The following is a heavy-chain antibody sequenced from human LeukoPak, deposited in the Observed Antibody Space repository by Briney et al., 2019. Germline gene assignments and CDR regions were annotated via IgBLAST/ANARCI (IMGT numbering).Heavy chain of an antibody. V-gene: IGHV1-8*01. CDR2: VNTNSGDT. Sequence: ASVKVSCKASGYTFTSYDINWVRQATGQGLEWMGWVNTNSGDTGYVQKFQGRVTMTRSTSISTPYMELSSLRSEDTAIYYCARGGFGSGSHFDYWGQGTLVTVSS. CDR1: GYTFTSYD. CDR3: ARGGFGSGSHFDY. D-gene: IGHD3-10*01. J-gene: IGHJ4*02.